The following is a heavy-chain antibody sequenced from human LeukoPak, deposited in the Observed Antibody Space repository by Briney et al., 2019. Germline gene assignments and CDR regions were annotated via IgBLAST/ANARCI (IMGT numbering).Heavy chain of an antibody. CDR1: GYSFTSYW. Sequence: GESLNISCKGSGYSFTSYWIGWVRPMPGKGLEWMGIIYPGDSDTRYSPSFQGQVAISADKSISTAYLQWSSLKASDTAMYYCARRCGDPKVIDYWGREPWSPSPQ. CDR2: IYPGDSDT. CDR3: ARRCGDPKVIDY. V-gene: IGHV5-51*01. D-gene: IGHD4-17*01. J-gene: IGHJ4*02.